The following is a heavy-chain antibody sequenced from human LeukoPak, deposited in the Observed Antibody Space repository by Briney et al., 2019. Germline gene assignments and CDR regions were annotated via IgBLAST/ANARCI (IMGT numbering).Heavy chain of an antibody. J-gene: IGHJ6*02. CDR1: GFTFSGSA. CDR2: IRSKANSYAT. Sequence: GGSLRLSCAASGFTFSGSAMHWVRQASGKGLEWVGRIRSKANSYATAYAASAKGRFTISRDDSKNTAYLQMNSLKTEDTAVYYCTRQGSSSWYYYYYGMDVWGQGTTVTVSS. D-gene: IGHD6-13*01. CDR3: TRQGSSSWYYYYYGMDV. V-gene: IGHV3-73*01.